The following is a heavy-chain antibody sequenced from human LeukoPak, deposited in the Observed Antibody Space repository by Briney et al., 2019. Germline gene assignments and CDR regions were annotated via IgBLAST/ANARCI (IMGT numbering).Heavy chain of an antibody. J-gene: IGHJ4*02. CDR3: ARVASIAVTGTFDY. Sequence: PSETLSLTCTVSGGSISSYYWSWIRQPPGKGLEWIGYIYYSGSTNYDPSLKSRVTISVDTSKNQFSLKLSSVTAADTAVYYCARVASIAVTGTFDYWGPGTLVTVSS. CDR2: IYYSGST. V-gene: IGHV4-59*01. CDR1: GGSISSYY. D-gene: IGHD6-19*01.